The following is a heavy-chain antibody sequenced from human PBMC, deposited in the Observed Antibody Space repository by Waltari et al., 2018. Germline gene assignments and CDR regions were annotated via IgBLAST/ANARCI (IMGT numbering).Heavy chain of an antibody. V-gene: IGHV4-4*02. CDR1: GGSISSSNW. CDR2: SYHSGST. Sequence: QVQLVESGGGVVQPSGTLSLTCAVSGGSISSSNWWSWVRQPPGKWLEWIGESYHSGSTNYNPSLKSRVTISVDKSKNQFSLKLSSVTAADTAVYYCARGWAARPTVGYFDLWGRGTLVTVSS. J-gene: IGHJ2*01. D-gene: IGHD6-6*01. CDR3: ARGWAARPTVGYFDL.